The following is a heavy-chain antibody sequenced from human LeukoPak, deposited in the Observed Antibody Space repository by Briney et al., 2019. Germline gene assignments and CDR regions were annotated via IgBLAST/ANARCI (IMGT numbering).Heavy chain of an antibody. D-gene: IGHD3-16*01. J-gene: IGHJ6*02. CDR3: ARDGGSQYPYYYGMDV. V-gene: IGHV3-23*01. CDR1: GFTFSNYV. CDR2: VRANGQIT. Sequence: GGSLRLSCVASGFTFSNYVMSWVRQAPGKGLEWVSAVRANGQITYYADSVKGRFTISRDNSKNTLYLEMKSLRAEDRAVYYCARDGGSQYPYYYGMDVWGQGTTVTVSS.